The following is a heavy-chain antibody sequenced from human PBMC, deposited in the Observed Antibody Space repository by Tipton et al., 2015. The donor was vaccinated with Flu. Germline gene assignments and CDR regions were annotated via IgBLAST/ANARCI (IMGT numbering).Heavy chain of an antibody. V-gene: IGHV3-30*04. Sequence: SLRLSCAASGFTLSHYAMHWVRQAPGKGLEWVGFADSVKGRFTISRGNSKNTLYLEMNSLCTEDTAVYYCARESSGEGAFDIWGQGIWVTVSS. J-gene: IGHJ3*02. D-gene: IGHD1-26*01. CDR3: ARESSGEGAFDI. CDR1: GFTLSHYA.